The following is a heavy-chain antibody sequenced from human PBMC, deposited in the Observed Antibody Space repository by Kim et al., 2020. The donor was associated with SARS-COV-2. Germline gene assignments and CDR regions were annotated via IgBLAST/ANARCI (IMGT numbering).Heavy chain of an antibody. CDR3: AREARGVVGATAPVKY. V-gene: IGHV3-21*01. CDR2: ISSSSSYI. CDR1: GFTFSSYS. D-gene: IGHD1-26*01. Sequence: GGSLRLSCAASGFTFSSYSMNWVRQAPGKGLEWVSSISSSSSYIYYADSVKGRFTISRDNAKNSLYLQMNSLRAEDTAVYYCAREARGVVGATAPVKYWGQGTLVTVSS. J-gene: IGHJ4*02.